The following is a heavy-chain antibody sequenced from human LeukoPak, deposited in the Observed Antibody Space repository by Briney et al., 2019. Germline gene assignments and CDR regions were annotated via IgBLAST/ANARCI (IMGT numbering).Heavy chain of an antibody. CDR1: GFTVSSNY. CDR2: IYSGGST. CDR3: AREGPHYDSSGYYPYYFDY. Sequence: GGSLRLSCAASGFTVSSNYMSWVRQAPGKGLEWVSVIYSGGSTYYADSVKGRFTISRDNSKNTLYLQMNSLRAEDTAVYYCAREGPHYDSSGYYPYYFDYWGQGTLVTVSS. V-gene: IGHV3-66*02. D-gene: IGHD3-22*01. J-gene: IGHJ4*02.